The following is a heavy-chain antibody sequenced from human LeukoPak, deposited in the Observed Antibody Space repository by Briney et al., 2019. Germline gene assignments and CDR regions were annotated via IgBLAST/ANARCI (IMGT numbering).Heavy chain of an antibody. CDR2: MNPNSGNT. V-gene: IGHV1-8*01. CDR3: ARDKAAVADFDY. D-gene: IGHD6-19*01. Sequence: ASVKVSCKASGYTFTSYDINWVRQATGQGLEWMGWMNPNSGNTGYAQKLQGRVTMTTDTSTSTAYMELRSLRSDDTAVYYCARDKAAVADFDYWGQGTLVTVSS. J-gene: IGHJ4*02. CDR1: GYTFTSYD.